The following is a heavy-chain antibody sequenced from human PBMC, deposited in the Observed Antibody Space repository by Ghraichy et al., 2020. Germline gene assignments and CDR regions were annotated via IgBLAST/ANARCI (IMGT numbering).Heavy chain of an antibody. CDR1: GGSVSSGSYY. CDR2: IYYSGST. D-gene: IGHD3-22*01. V-gene: IGHV4-61*01. Sequence: SETLSLTCTVSGGSVSSGSYYWSWIRQPPGKGLEWIGYIYYSGSTNYNPSLKSRVTISVDTSKNQFSLKLSSVTAADTAVYYCARGLGNYYDSSGYYWFDYWGQGTLVTVSS. J-gene: IGHJ4*02. CDR3: ARGLGNYYDSSGYYWFDY.